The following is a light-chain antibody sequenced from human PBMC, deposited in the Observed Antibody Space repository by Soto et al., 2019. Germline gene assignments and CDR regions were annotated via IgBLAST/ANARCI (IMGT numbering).Light chain of an antibody. CDR3: QQYYNTPWT. Sequence: DILMTQCPGSLPVSLGERATINCKSCQGVLYSSNNKSYLAWYQQKPGQPPNLLIYWASTRESGVPDRFSGSGSGTNFTLTISSLQAEDVAVYYCQQYYNTPWTFGQGTKVDIK. CDR2: WAS. CDR1: QGVLYSSNNKSY. J-gene: IGKJ1*01. V-gene: IGKV4-1*01.